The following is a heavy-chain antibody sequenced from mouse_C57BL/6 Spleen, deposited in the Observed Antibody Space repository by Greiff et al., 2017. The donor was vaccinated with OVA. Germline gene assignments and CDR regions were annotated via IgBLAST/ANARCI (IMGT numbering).Heavy chain of an antibody. CDR2: IWSGGST. J-gene: IGHJ4*01. V-gene: IGHV2-2*01. CDR1: GFSLTSYG. CDR3: ASPNRHDYDDGYYAMDY. Sequence: VQLQQSGPGLVQPSQSLSITCTVSGFSLTSYGVHWVRQSPGKGLAWLGVIWSGGSTDYNAAFISRLSISKDNSKSQVFFKMNSLQAADTAIYYGASPNRHDYDDGYYAMDYWGQGTSVTVSS. D-gene: IGHD2-4*01.